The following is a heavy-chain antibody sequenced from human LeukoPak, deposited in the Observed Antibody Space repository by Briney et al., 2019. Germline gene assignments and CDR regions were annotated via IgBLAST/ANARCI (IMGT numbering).Heavy chain of an antibody. Sequence: GGSLRLSCAASGFTFSNFVMSWVRQAPGEGLGWVSRIIGAGVNTHCADTASGRCPISRYYSKNTLYLRLRILRAEDTAVYYCAKASVRGVASFDYFGRGTLTTVS. V-gene: IGHV3-23*01. CDR1: GFTFSNFV. J-gene: IGHJ4*02. CDR2: IIGAGVNT. D-gene: IGHD3-10*01. CDR3: AKASVRGVASFDY.